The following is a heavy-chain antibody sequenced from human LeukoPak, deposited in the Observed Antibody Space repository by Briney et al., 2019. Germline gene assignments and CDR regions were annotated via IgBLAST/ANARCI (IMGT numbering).Heavy chain of an antibody. J-gene: IGHJ5*02. V-gene: IGHV5-51*01. CDR3: ARLADTTS. CDR1: GYTFSNFL. CDR2: IYPGDSDT. Sequence: GESLKISCKSSGYTFSNFLIAWVRQMPGKGLEWMVTIYPGDSDTRYRPSLQGQVTISAHQSTTTAYLQWSSLKASDTAMYFCARLADTTSWGQGTLVTVSS. D-gene: IGHD1-26*01.